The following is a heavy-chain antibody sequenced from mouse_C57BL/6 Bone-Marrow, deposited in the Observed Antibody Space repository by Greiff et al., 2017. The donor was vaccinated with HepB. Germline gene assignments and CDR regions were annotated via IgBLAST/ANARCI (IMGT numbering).Heavy chain of an antibody. Sequence: VQLQQSGGGLVKPGGSLKLSCAASGFTFSDYGMHWVRQAPEKGLEWVAYISSGSSTIYYADTVKGRFTISRDNAKNTLFLQMTSLRSEDTAMYYCARGTGAYWGQGTLVTVSA. CDR2: ISSGSSTI. D-gene: IGHD4-1*01. V-gene: IGHV5-17*01. J-gene: IGHJ3*01. CDR3: ARGTGAY. CDR1: GFTFSDYG.